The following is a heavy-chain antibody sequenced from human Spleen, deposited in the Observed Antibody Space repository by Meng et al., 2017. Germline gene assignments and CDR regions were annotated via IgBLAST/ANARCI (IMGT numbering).Heavy chain of an antibody. J-gene: IGHJ4*02. CDR3: SGHIDY. D-gene: IGHD5-12*01. Sequence: EVQLVVSGVGLVKPGGSLRLSCEGSGFTFSNAYMTWVRQVPGKRLEWVGRIKSKPDGETIDYAAPVKGRFTISRDDSKNTVYLQMNSLKSENTAVYNCSGHIDYWGQGTLVTVSS. V-gene: IGHV3-15*01. CDR1: GFTFSNAY. CDR2: IKSKPDGETI.